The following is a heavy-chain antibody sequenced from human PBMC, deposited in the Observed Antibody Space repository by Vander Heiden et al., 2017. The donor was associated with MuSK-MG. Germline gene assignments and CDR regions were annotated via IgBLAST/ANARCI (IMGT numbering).Heavy chain of an antibody. CDR2: IRSKAYGGTT. D-gene: IGHD3-9*01. CDR1: GFTFGDYA. V-gene: IGHV3-49*03. Sequence: EVQLVESGGGLVQPGRSLRLSCTVSGFTFGDYAMSWFRQAAGKGLEGLSFIRSKAYGGTTEYAASVKGRFTISRDDSKSIAYLQMSSLKTEDTAVYYCTRRSYDILTGYPTGAFDIWGQGTMVTVSS. CDR3: TRRSYDILTGYPTGAFDI. J-gene: IGHJ3*02.